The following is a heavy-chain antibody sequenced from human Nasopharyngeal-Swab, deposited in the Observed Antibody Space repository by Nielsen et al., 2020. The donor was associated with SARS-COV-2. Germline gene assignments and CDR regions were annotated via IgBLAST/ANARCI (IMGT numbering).Heavy chain of an antibody. D-gene: IGHD3-22*01. CDR1: GGSFSGYY. Sequence: SETLSLTCAVYGGSFSGYYWSWIRQPPGKGLEWIGEINHSGSTNYNPSLKSRVTISVDTSKNQFSLKLSSVTAADTAVYYCARDTYYDSRGIDPWGQGTLVNVS. CDR3: ARDTYYDSRGIDP. CDR2: INHSGST. V-gene: IGHV4-34*01. J-gene: IGHJ5*02.